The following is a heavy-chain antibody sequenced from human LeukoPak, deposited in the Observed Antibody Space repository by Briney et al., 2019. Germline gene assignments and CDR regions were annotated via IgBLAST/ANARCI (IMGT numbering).Heavy chain of an antibody. CDR1: GFTFDDYA. CDR3: AKVRVWQAEAAFDY. J-gene: IGHJ4*02. D-gene: IGHD1-14*01. CDR2: ISWNSGSI. V-gene: IGHV3-9*01. Sequence: GGSLRLSCAASGFTFDDYAMHWVRQAPGKGLEWVSGISWNSGSIGCADSVKGRFTISRDNAKNSLYLQMNSLRAEDTALYYCAKVRVWQAEAAFDYWGQGTLVTVSS.